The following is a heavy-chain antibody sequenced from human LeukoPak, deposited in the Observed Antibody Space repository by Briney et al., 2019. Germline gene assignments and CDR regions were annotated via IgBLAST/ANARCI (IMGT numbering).Heavy chain of an antibody. J-gene: IGHJ4*02. CDR1: GYTFTSYG. CDR2: ISAYNGNT. D-gene: IGHD3-22*01. CDR3: ARDDYHYTSYDSSGYPMGDY. Sequence: VASVKVSCKASGYTFTSYGISWVRQAPGQGLEWMGWISAYNGNTNYAQRLQGRVTMTTDTSTSTAYMELRSLRSDDTAVYYCARDDYHYTSYDSSGYPMGDYWGQGTLVTVPS. V-gene: IGHV1-18*01.